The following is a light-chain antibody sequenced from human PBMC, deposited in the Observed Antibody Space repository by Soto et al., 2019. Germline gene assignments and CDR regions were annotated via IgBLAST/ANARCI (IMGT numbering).Light chain of an antibody. V-gene: IGKV3-11*01. CDR2: DAY. CDR3: QQRSTWLT. CDR1: QRIIGY. J-gene: IGKJ4*01. Sequence: EIVLTQSPATLSLSPGERATLSCRASQRIIGYLAWYQQKPGQATRLLIYDAYNRATGIPARFSGSGSGADFALTISSLEPEDFAVYDCQQRSTWLTFGGGTKVEIK.